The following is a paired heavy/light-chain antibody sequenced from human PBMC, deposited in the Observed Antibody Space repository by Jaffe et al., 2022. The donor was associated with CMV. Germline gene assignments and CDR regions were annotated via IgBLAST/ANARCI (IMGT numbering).Light chain of an antibody. CDR1: SSNIENNF. Sequence: QSVLTQPPSVSAAPGQKVTISCSGSSSNIENNFVSWYQQLPGTAPKLVNYDNDKRPSGIPDRFSGSKSGTSATLGITGLQTGDEADYYCGTWDNSLSVYVFGTGTKVTVL. CDR3: GTWDNSLSVYV. J-gene: IGLJ1*01. CDR2: DND. V-gene: IGLV1-51*02.
Heavy chain of an antibody. CDR2: IRRMSGTP. J-gene: IGHJ2*01. D-gene: IGHD3-3*01. CDR1: GGTFSDYA. Sequence: QVQLVQSGAEVKKPGSSVKVSCEVSGGTFSDYAIDWVRQAPGQGLEWMGGIRRMSGTPHYAQKFQDRVTIIADEPTSTAYMELSSLRSEDTAVYYCATKDEGDDFWSSYSERYFDLWGGGTLVTVSS. CDR3: ATKDEGDDFWSSYSERYFDL. V-gene: IGHV1-69*01.